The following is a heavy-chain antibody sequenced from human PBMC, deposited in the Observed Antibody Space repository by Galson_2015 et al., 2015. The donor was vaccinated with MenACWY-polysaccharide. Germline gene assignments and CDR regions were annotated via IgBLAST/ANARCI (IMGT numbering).Heavy chain of an antibody. V-gene: IGHV1-18*01. Sequence: SVKVSCKASGYTFTSYGISWVRQAPGLGLEWMGWISPYNGNTNYAQNLQGRVTMTTDASTSTAYMELRSLRSDDTAMYYCARGGDYGHPYGMDVWGQGTTVTVSS. CDR1: GYTFTSYG. D-gene: IGHD4-17*01. CDR2: ISPYNGNT. CDR3: ARGGDYGHPYGMDV. J-gene: IGHJ6*02.